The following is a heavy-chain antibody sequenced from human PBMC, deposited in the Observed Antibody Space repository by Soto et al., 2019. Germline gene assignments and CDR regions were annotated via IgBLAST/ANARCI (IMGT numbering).Heavy chain of an antibody. CDR1: GYSFTSYG. Sequence: QVQLVQSGAEVKKPGASVKVSCKASGYSFTSYGISWVRQAPGQGLEWMGWISTYNGYTNYAQNVQGRVTMTTDTSXTTAYMELRSLRSDDTPVYYCARDPRLSGSRGTYGYWGQGTLVTVSS. D-gene: IGHD3-16*01. V-gene: IGHV1-18*01. CDR3: ARDPRLSGSRGTYGY. CDR2: ISTYNGYT. J-gene: IGHJ4*02.